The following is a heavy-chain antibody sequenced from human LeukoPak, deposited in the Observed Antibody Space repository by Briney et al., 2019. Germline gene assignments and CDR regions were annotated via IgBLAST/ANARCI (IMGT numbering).Heavy chain of an antibody. CDR2: IYYSGST. Sequence: SETLSLTCTVSGGSISSYYWSWIRQPPGKGLEWIGYIYYSGSTNYNPSLKSRVTISVDTSKNQFSLKLSSVTAADTAVYYCARARMVRGVIIRPTPPDYWGQGTLVTVSS. J-gene: IGHJ4*02. CDR1: GGSISSYY. V-gene: IGHV4-59*12. D-gene: IGHD3-10*01. CDR3: ARARMVRGVIIRPTPPDY.